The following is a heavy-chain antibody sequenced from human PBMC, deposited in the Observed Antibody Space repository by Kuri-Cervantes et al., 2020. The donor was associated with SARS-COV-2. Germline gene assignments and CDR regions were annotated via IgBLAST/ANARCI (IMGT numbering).Heavy chain of an antibody. V-gene: IGHV3-48*04. J-gene: IGHJ2*01. CDR3: AREGEEYFDL. CDR2: ISSSGSTI. CDR1: GFTFSSSA. Sequence: GESLRLSCAASGFTFSSSAMNWVRQAPGKGLEWVSYISSSGSTIYYADSVKGRFTISRDNAKNSLYLQMNSLRAEDTAVYYCAREGEEYFDLWGRGTLVTVSS. D-gene: IGHD3-10*01.